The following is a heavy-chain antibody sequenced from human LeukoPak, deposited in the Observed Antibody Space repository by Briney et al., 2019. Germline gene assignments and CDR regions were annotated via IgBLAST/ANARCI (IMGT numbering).Heavy chain of an antibody. CDR3: ARGSRRRDAFDI. CDR1: GFTFSSYS. CDR2: ISSSSSYI. Sequence: GGSLRLSCAASGFTFSSYSMNWVRQAPGKGLEWVSSISSSSSYIYYADSVKGRFTISRDNAKNSLYLQMNSLRAEDTAVYYCARGSRRRDAFDIWGQGTMVTVSS. V-gene: IGHV3-21*01. J-gene: IGHJ3*02.